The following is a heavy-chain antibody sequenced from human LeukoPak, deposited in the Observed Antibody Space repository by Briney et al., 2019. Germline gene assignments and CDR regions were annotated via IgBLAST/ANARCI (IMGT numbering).Heavy chain of an antibody. CDR3: ARERGYDFWSGLIQNYYSYGMDV. D-gene: IGHD3-3*01. CDR1: GGSVSSGSYY. V-gene: IGHV4-61*01. J-gene: IGHJ6*02. Sequence: SETLSLTCTVSGGSVSSGSYYWSWIRQPPGKGLEWIGYIYYSGSTNYNPSLKSRVTISVDTSKNQFSLKLSSVTAADTAVYYCARERGYDFWSGLIQNYYSYGMDVWGQGTTVTVSS. CDR2: IYYSGST.